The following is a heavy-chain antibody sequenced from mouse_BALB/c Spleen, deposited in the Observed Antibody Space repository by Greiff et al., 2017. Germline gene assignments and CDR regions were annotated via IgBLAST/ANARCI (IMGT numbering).Heavy chain of an antibody. CDR1: GFTFSDYY. Sequence: EVQLQESGGGLVKPGGSLKLSCAASGFTFSDYYMYWVRQTPEKRLEWVATISDGGSYTYYPDSVKGRFTISRDNAKNNLYLQMSSLKSEDTAMYYCAREEAYDWGQGTLVTVSA. D-gene: IGHD6-5*01. J-gene: IGHJ3*01. V-gene: IGHV5-4*02. CDR2: ISDGGSYT. CDR3: AREEAYD.